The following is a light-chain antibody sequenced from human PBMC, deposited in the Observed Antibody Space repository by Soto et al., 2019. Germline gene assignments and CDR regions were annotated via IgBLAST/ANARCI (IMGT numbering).Light chain of an antibody. CDR3: QLYATSPVT. CDR1: QSVRNNY. CDR2: EAA. V-gene: IGKV3-20*01. J-gene: IGKJ4*01. Sequence: EILLTQSPGTLSLSPGETATLSCRASQSVRNNYLAWYQQRPAQPPRLLMYEAATRASGIPDRFSGSVSGTDFTLTIRRLEPEDFALYFCQLYATSPVTFGGGTKVEI.